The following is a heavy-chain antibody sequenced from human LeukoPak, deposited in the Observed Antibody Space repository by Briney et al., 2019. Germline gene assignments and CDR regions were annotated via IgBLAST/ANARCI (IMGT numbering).Heavy chain of an antibody. D-gene: IGHD5-18*01. CDR3: ANSGYNYDYGAFDI. CDR2: ISYDGSNK. CDR1: GFTFSGYA. V-gene: IGHV3-30-3*01. Sequence: GRSLRLSCAASGFTFSGYAMHWVRQAPGKGLEWVAVISYDGSNKYYADSVKGRFTISRDNSKNTLYLQMNSLRAEDTAVYYCANSGYNYDYGAFDIWGQGIMVTVSS. J-gene: IGHJ3*02.